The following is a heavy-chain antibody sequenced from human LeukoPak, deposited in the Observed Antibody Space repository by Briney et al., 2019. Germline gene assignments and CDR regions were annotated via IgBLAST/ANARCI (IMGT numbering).Heavy chain of an antibody. J-gene: IGHJ3*02. Sequence: PSETLSLTCSVSDGAIAGYSWSWIRQAPGKGLEWIGYIYYSGDTNYNPSLQSRVTVSVDTSKNQFSLKLTSVTAADTAVYYCARHGNSQGDAFDIWGQGTMVTVSS. CDR2: IYYSGDT. D-gene: IGHD5-12*01. CDR3: ARHGNSQGDAFDI. CDR1: DGAIAGYS. V-gene: IGHV4-59*01.